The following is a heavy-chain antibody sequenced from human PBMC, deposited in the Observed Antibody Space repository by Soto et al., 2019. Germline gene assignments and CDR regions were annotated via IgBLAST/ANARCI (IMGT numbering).Heavy chain of an antibody. CDR2: ISPYNGNI. V-gene: IGHV1-18*04. D-gene: IGHD3-3*01. CDR3: ARDFGSDLSAPGAVFDY. CDR1: GYFFTSYG. J-gene: IGHJ4*02. Sequence: QVQLVQSGGEVVQPGASVKVSCKASGYFFTSYGISWVRQAPGQGLEWMGWISPYNGNIKYAQNFQGRVTMTTDTSTYTAYMELRRLRSDDPAVYYCARDFGSDLSAPGAVFDYWGQGTLVTVSS.